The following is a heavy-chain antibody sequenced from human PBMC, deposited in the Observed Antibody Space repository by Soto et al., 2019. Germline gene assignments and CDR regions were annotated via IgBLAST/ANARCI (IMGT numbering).Heavy chain of an antibody. D-gene: IGHD5-18*01. V-gene: IGHV3-33*01. Sequence: QVQLVESGGGVVQPGRSLRLSCAASGFTFSSYGMHWVRQAPGKGLEWVAVIWYDGSNKYYADSVKGRFTISRDNSKNTLYLQMNSLRAEDTAVYYCARDSGVGRQYSYGYGPLRTFYYYYYGMDVWGQGTTVTVSS. CDR1: GFTFSSYG. CDR2: IWYDGSNK. J-gene: IGHJ6*02. CDR3: ARDSGVGRQYSYGYGPLRTFYYYYYGMDV.